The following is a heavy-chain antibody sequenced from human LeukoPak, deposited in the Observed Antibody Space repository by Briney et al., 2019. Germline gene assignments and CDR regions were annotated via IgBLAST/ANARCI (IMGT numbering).Heavy chain of an antibody. D-gene: IGHD2-15*01. Sequence: SETLSLTCAVYGGSFSGYYWNWIRQPPGKGLEWIGEINHSGSTNYSPSLKSRVTISVDTSKNRFSLKVTSVTAADTAVYYCARGYCSGGSCYPLKSIYYYYMDVWGEGTTVTFSS. V-gene: IGHV4-34*01. CDR3: ARGYCSGGSCYPLKSIYYYYMDV. CDR1: GGSFSGYY. J-gene: IGHJ6*03. CDR2: INHSGST.